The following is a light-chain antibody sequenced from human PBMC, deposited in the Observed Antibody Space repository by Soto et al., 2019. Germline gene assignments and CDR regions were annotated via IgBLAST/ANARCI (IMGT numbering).Light chain of an antibody. CDR3: SSYTSSTTLDVV. J-gene: IGLJ2*01. V-gene: IGLV2-14*03. Sequence: QSVLTQPASVSGSPGQSITISCTGTSSGLGGFSFVSWFQHHPGKAPKLMIYDVSNRPSGVSNRFSGSKSGNTASLTISGLQAEDEADYYCSSYTSSTTLDVVFGGGTKLTVL. CDR2: DVS. CDR1: SSGLGGFSF.